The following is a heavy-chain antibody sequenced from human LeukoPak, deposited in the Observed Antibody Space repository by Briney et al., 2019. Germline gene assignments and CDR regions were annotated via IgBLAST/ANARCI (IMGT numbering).Heavy chain of an antibody. V-gene: IGHV3-7*03. J-gene: IGHJ3*02. D-gene: IGHD6-6*01. CDR3: AKDKYSSSSVGAFDI. Sequence: GESLRLSCAASGFPFSTYWMSWVRQAPGKGLEWVANINQDGTEKYYVDSVKGRFTISRDYAKNSLYLQMNSLRAEDMALYYCAKDKYSSSSVGAFDIWGQGTMVTVSS. CDR2: INQDGTEK. CDR1: GFPFSTYW.